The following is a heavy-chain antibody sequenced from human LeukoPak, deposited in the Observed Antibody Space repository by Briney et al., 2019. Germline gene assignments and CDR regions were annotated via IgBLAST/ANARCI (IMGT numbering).Heavy chain of an antibody. Sequence: PSETLSLTCTVSGGSIRSYYWSWIRQPPGKGLEWVGYIYYSGSTNYHPSLKSRVTISVDTAKNQFSLKLSSVTAADTAVYYCARDPGYSSGWYSIGDWGQGTLVTVSS. CDR1: GGSIRSYY. CDR3: ARDPGYSSGWYSIGD. V-gene: IGHV4-59*01. J-gene: IGHJ4*02. D-gene: IGHD6-19*01. CDR2: IYYSGST.